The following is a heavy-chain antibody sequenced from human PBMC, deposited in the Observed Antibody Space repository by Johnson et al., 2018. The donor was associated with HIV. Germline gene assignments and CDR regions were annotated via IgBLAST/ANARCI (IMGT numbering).Heavy chain of an antibody. CDR3: ARECSSTRWTYGFDI. D-gene: IGHD6-13*01. J-gene: IGHJ3*02. CDR2: MSFDGSNR. CDR1: GFLFSRYA. Sequence: QVQLVESGGGVVQPGRSLRLSCAASGFLFSRYAMHWVRQAPGKGLEWVAVMSFDGSNRYYADSVKGRFTISRDNSKNTLYLQMNSLRAEDTAVYYCARECSSTRWTYGFDIWGQGTMVTVSS. V-gene: IGHV3-30*04.